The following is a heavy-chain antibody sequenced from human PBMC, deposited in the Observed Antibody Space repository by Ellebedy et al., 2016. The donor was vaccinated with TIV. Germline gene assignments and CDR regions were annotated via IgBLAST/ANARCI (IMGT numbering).Heavy chain of an antibody. CDR1: GFTFSNYA. CDR3: ASNYATYYDILTGYVFDY. J-gene: IGHJ4*02. D-gene: IGHD3-9*01. Sequence: GESLKISXAASGFTFSNYALHWVRQAPGKGLEWVALISYDGTNKYYADSVKGRFTISRDNSKSTLYLQMNSLRAEDTAVYYCASNYATYYDILTGYVFDYWGQGTLVTVSS. CDR2: ISYDGTNK. V-gene: IGHV3-30-3*01.